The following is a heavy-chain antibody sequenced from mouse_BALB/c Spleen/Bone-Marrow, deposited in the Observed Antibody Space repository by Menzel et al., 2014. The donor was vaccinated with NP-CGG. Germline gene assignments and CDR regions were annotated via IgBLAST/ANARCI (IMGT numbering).Heavy chain of an antibody. J-gene: IGHJ1*01. CDR1: GYTFTSYW. V-gene: IGHV1S127*01. CDR2: IDPSDSYT. Sequence: VQLQESGAELVKPGASVKMSCKAFGYTFTSYWMHWVKQRPGQGLEWIGVIDPSDSYTSYNQKFKGKATLTVDTSSSTAYMQLSSLTSEDSAVYYCTRGDYDWYFDVWGAGTTVTVSS. CDR3: TRGDYDWYFDV. D-gene: IGHD2-4*01.